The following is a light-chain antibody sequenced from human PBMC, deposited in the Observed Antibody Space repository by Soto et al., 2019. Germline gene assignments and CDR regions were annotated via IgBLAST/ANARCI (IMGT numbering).Light chain of an antibody. CDR1: QSIRSY. Sequence: DIQLTQSPSSLSASVGDEVTITCRASQSIRSYLNWVQQKPGKAPKLLIYDASSLQTGVPSRFSGSGSGTDFSLTISSLQPEDFATYYCQQSYSTPPWTFGQGTKV. J-gene: IGKJ1*01. CDR3: QQSYSTPPWT. CDR2: DAS. V-gene: IGKV1-39*01.